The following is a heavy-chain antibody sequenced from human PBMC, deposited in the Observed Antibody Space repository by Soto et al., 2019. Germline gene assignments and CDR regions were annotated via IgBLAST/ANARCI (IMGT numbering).Heavy chain of an antibody. Sequence: PGGSLRLSCAASGFTFSSYEMNWVRQAPGKGLEWVSYISSSGSTIYYADSVKGRFTISRDTAKNSLYLQMNSLRAEDTAVYYCAKEFGSTWIDHWGEGTLVTVSS. D-gene: IGHD6-13*01. CDR2: ISSSGSTI. J-gene: IGHJ4*02. V-gene: IGHV3-48*03. CDR1: GFTFSSYE. CDR3: AKEFGSTWIDH.